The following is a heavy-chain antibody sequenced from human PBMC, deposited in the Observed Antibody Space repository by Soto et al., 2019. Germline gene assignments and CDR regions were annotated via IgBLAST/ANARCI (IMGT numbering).Heavy chain of an antibody. Sequence: PSETLSLTXTVSGGSITSSYSSWIRRPPGKGLEWIAYIYDTGISGYTPSTSYNPSLKSRVTMSVDTSKSQFSLKLTSVTAADTAVYYCARGENAFFYYGLDVWGQGITVTVSS. CDR3: ARGENAFFYYGLDV. J-gene: IGHJ6*02. CDR2: IYDTGISGYTPST. CDR1: GGSITSSY. V-gene: IGHV4-59*01.